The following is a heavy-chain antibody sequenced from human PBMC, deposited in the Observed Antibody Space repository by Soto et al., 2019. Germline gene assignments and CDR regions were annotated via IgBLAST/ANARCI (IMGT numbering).Heavy chain of an antibody. J-gene: IGHJ4*02. Sequence: ASVKVSCKASGYTFTSYAMHWVRQAPGQRLEWIGWINAGSGNTKYSQKFQGRVTITRDTSASTAYMELSSLRSEDTAVYYCARDIAAAGTIDYWGQGTLVTVSS. V-gene: IGHV1-3*01. D-gene: IGHD6-13*01. CDR1: GYTFTSYA. CDR2: INAGSGNT. CDR3: ARDIAAAGTIDY.